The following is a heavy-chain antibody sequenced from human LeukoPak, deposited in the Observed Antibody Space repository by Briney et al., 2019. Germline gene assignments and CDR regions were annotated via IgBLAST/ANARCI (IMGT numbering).Heavy chain of an antibody. CDR3: AKGAAAGLVDWFDP. CDR1: GFIFSNYA. D-gene: IGHD6-13*01. CDR2: ITGRGDET. J-gene: IGHJ5*02. V-gene: IGHV3-23*01. Sequence: GGSLRLSCAASGFIFSNYALMWVRQAPGKGLEWVSSITGRGDETFYADSVKGRFSLSRDNSKNMLYLQMYSLGAEDTAIYYCAKGAAAGLVDWFDPWGQGTLVTVSS.